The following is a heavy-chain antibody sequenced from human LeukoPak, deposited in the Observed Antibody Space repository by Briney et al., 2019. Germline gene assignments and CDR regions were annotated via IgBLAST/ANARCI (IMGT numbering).Heavy chain of an antibody. CDR2: INPSGGST. V-gene: IGHV1-46*01. CDR3: ARERLTMIRGVTRDAFDI. Sequence: ASVKLSCTASGYTSTNYYLHWVRQAPGQGLEWMGIINPSGGSTSYAQKFQGRVTMTSDTSTNTVYMELSSLRSEDTAVYYCARERLTMIRGVTRDAFDIWGQGTMVTVSS. CDR1: GYTSTNYY. D-gene: IGHD3-10*01. J-gene: IGHJ3*02.